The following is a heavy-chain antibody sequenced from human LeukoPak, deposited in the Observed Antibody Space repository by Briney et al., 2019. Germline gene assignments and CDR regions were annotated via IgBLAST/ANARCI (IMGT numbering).Heavy chain of an antibody. CDR1: GGSIDMTNY. D-gene: IGHD2/OR15-2a*01. J-gene: IGHJ4*02. V-gene: IGHV4-4*03. CDR2: IAHDGTR. Sequence: PPGTPSLTCGVSGGSIDMTNYWSWVRQAPGKGLEWIGEIAHDGTRNYNASLRSRVAMSLDRANNQFSLSLTSVTAADTAVYYCTRENRPFCPFAYWGQGVLVTVSS. CDR3: TRENRPFCPFAY.